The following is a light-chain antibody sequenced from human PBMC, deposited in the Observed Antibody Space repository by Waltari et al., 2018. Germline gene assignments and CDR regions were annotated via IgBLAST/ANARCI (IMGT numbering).Light chain of an antibody. CDR2: WAS. J-gene: IGKJ1*01. V-gene: IGKV4-1*01. Sequence: DIVMTQSPDSLSVSLGERATINCKSSQSVLYSSNNKNFLAWYQQKPGQPPKLLIYWASTRQSGVPDRFSDSGSGTDFTLTISSLQAEDVAVYYCQQYYSTPWTFGQGTKVETK. CDR3: QQYYSTPWT. CDR1: QSVLYSSNNKNF.